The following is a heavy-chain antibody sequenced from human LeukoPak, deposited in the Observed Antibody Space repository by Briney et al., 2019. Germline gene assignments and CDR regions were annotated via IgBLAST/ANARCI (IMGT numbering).Heavy chain of an antibody. Sequence: PGKSLRLSCAASGFTFSSYAMSWVRQAPGKGLEWVANIKQDGSEKYYVDSVKGRFTISRDNAKNSLYLQMNSLRAEDTAVYYCARDLWFDPWGQGTLVTVSS. CDR1: GFTFSSYA. V-gene: IGHV3-7*01. CDR3: ARDLWFDP. J-gene: IGHJ5*02. CDR2: IKQDGSEK.